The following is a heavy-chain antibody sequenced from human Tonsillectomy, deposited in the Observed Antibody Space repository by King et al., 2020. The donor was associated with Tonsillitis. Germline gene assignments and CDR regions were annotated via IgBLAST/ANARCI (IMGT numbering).Heavy chain of an antibody. V-gene: IGHV4-31*03. CDR3: ARGPVSVLVVVAAWFDP. CDR2: IYYSGST. CDR1: GGSISSGGYY. D-gene: IGHD2-15*01. Sequence: VQLQESGPGLVKPSQTLSLTCTVSGGSISSGGYYWSWIRQHPGKGLEWIGYIYYSGSTYYNPSLKSRVTISVDTSKNQFSVKLSSVTAADAAVYYCARGPVSVLVVVAAWFDPWGQGTLVTVSS. J-gene: IGHJ5*02.